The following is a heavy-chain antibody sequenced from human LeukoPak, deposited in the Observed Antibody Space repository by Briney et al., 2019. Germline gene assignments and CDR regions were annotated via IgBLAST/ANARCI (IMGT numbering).Heavy chain of an antibody. CDR2: ISGSGANT. V-gene: IGHV3-23*01. CDR1: GFTVSSHA. D-gene: IGHD5-12*01. J-gene: IGHJ3*02. CDR3: ARRWLRSYAFDI. Sequence: GGSLRLSCVASGFTVSSHALTWIRQAPGKGLEWVSSISGSGANTYYTDSVKGRFTISRDNSNNTLYLQMNSLRAEDTAVYYCARRWLRSYAFDIWGQGTMVTVSS.